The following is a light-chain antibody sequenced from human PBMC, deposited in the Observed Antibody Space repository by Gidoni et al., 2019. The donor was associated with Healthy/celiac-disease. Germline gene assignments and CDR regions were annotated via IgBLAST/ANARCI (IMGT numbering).Light chain of an antibody. CDR1: QSISSY. J-gene: IGKJ1*01. Sequence: DIPMTQSPSSLSASVGDRVTITCRASQSISSYLNWYQQKPGKAPKLLIYAASSLQSGVPSRFSGSGSGTDFTLTISSRQPEDFATYYCQQSYSTPQTFXQXTKVXIK. CDR3: QQSYSTPQT. V-gene: IGKV1-39*01. CDR2: AAS.